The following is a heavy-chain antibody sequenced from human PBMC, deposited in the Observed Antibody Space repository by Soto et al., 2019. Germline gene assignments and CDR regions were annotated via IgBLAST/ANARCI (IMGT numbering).Heavy chain of an antibody. V-gene: IGHV4-59*01. CDR2: SHYSGNT. CDR1: GGSISTYY. CDR3: ARMHLYRSGENCYSDAFDI. Sequence: QVQLQESGPGLVKPSETLSLTCTFSGGSISTYYWNWIRQPPGKGLEWIGYSHYSGNTNYNSSLKGRVTISIDTSKNQFSLRLNSVTAADTAVYYCARMHLYRSGENCYSDAFDIWGQGTMVTVSS. D-gene: IGHD2-15*01. J-gene: IGHJ3*02.